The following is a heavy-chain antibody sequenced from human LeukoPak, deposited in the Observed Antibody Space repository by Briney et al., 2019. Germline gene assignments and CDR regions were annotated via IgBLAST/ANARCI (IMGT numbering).Heavy chain of an antibody. D-gene: IGHD5-24*01. CDR2: IYYNGHT. J-gene: IGHJ4*02. CDR3: ASGGRDGYNSYFDY. Sequence: PSETLSLTCTVSGGSIGTYYWSWIRQPPGKGLEWIGYIYYNGHTDYNPSLRSRVTISVHTSKNQFSLKLSSVTAADTAVYYCASGGRDGYNSYFDYWGQGTLVTVSS. CDR1: GGSIGTYY. V-gene: IGHV4-59*01.